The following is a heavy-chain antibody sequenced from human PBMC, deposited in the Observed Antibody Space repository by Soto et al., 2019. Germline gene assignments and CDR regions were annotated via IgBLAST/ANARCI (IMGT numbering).Heavy chain of an antibody. CDR2: ISSSSSTK. V-gene: IGHV3-48*01. D-gene: IGHD2-15*01. J-gene: IGHJ1*01. CDR3: AIGRGAEYFQH. Sequence: EVQLVESGGGLIQPGGSLRLSCAASGFTFSNYGMNWVRQAPGKGLEWISYISSSSSTKYYADSVKGRFTISRDSVENSLYLQMKSLRAEDTAVYYCAIGRGAEYFQHWGQGTLVTVAS. CDR1: GFTFSNYG.